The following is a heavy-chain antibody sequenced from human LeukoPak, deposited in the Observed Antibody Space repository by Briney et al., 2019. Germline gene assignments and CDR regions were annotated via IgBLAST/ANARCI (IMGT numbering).Heavy chain of an antibody. J-gene: IGHJ4*02. D-gene: IGHD2-2*01. Sequence: PGGSLRVSCAASGFTFSSYWMSWVRQAPGEGLEWVANIKQDGLEKYFVDSVKGRFTISRDKAKNSLYLQMDSLRDEDTAVYYCARDRGWYCSSTTCLTYYFDSWGQGTLVTVSS. CDR3: ARDRGWYCSSTTCLTYYFDS. V-gene: IGHV3-7*01. CDR2: IKQDGLEK. CDR1: GFTFSSYW.